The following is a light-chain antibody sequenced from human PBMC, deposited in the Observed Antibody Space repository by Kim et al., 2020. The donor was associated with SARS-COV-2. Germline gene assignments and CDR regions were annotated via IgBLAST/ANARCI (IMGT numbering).Light chain of an antibody. Sequence: GQWVTISCSGSSSNIGSNIVNWFQQLAGTAPQLLIYTNTKRPSGVPDRFSASKSGTSASLAISGLQSEDEADYYCASWDDRLNGMVFGGGTQLTVL. J-gene: IGLJ3*02. V-gene: IGLV1-44*01. CDR2: TNT. CDR1: SSNIGSNI. CDR3: ASWDDRLNGMV.